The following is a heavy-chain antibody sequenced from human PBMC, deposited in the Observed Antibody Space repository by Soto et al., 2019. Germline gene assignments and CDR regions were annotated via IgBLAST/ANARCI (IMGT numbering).Heavy chain of an antibody. Sequence: TLSLTCTVSGGSITTATDYWGWIRQAPGRGLEWIANVYHRGNTYYNPSLKSRVTISVDTSKNQFSLKVTSVTAADTAVYYCARLSSENYYVRFDYWGQGTPVTVSS. J-gene: IGHJ4*02. D-gene: IGHD3-10*02. V-gene: IGHV4-39*01. CDR2: VYHRGNT. CDR1: GGSITTATDY. CDR3: ARLSSENYYVRFDY.